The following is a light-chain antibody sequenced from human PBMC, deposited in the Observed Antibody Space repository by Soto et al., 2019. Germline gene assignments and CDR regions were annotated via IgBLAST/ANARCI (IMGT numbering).Light chain of an antibody. Sequence: EIVMNQSPATLSVTPGERATLSCRASQSVSSSYLAWYQQKPGQAPSLLIYGASSRATGIPDRFSGSGSGTDFTLTITRLEPEDFAVYYCQQYGTSRTWTFAQGAKVDI. J-gene: IGKJ1*01. V-gene: IGKV3-20*01. CDR2: GAS. CDR1: QSVSSSY. CDR3: QQYGTSRTWT.